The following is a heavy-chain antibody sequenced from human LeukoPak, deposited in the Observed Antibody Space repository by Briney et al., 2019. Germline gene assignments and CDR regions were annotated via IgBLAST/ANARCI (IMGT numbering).Heavy chain of an antibody. D-gene: IGHD5-12*01. CDR3: ARDLALRPSYYYGMDV. J-gene: IGHJ6*02. CDR1: GYTFTGYY. V-gene: IGHV1-2*02. CDR2: INPNSGGT. Sequence: ASVKVSCKASGYTFTGYYMHWVRQAPGQGLEWMGWINPNSGGTNYAQKFQGRVTMTRDTSISTAYMELSRLRSDDTAVYYCARDLALRPSYYYGMDVWGQGTTVTVPS.